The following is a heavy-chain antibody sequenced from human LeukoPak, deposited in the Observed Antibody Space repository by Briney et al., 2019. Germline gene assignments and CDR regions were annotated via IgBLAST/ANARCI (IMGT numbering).Heavy chain of an antibody. D-gene: IGHD5-24*01. J-gene: IGHJ4*02. Sequence: GGSLRLSCAASGCTFSSYAMSWVREAPGKGLEWVGFIRSKVYGGTTEYAASVKGRFTISRDDSKSIAYLQMNSLKTEDTAVYYCTRVWLQYFDYWGQGTLVTVSS. CDR1: GCTFSSYA. CDR3: TRVWLQYFDY. V-gene: IGHV3-49*04. CDR2: IRSKVYGGTT.